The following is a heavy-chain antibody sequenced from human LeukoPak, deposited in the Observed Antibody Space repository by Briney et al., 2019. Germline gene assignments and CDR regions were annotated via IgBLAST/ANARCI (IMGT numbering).Heavy chain of an antibody. CDR3: AKDISSSGCFDY. D-gene: IGHD3-22*01. CDR2: ISWNSGSI. J-gene: IGHJ4*02. Sequence: PGRSLRLSCAASGFTFDDYAIPWVRQAPGKGLEWVSGISWNSGSIGYADSVKGRFTISGDNAKNSLYLQMNSLRAEDTALYYCAKDISSSGCFDYWGQGTLVTVSS. CDR1: GFTFDDYA. V-gene: IGHV3-9*01.